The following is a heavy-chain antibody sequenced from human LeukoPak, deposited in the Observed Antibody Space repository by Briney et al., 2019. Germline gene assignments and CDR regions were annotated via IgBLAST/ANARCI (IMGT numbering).Heavy chain of an antibody. CDR1: GGSISSYY. CDR3: ARDFKVDDSSGYYAFDI. CDR2: IYYSGST. Sequence: PSETLSLTCTVSGGSISSYYWSWIRQPPGKELEWIGYIYYSGSTNYNPSLKSRVTISVDTSKNQFSLKLSSVTAADTAVYYCARDFKVDDSSGYYAFDIWGQGTMVTVSS. V-gene: IGHV4-59*01. J-gene: IGHJ3*02. D-gene: IGHD3-22*01.